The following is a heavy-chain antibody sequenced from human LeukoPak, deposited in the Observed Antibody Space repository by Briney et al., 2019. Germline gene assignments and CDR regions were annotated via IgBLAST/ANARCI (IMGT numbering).Heavy chain of an antibody. CDR2: INHSGST. Sequence: PSETLSLTXAVYGGSFSGYYWSWIRQPPGKGLEWIGEINHSGSTNYNPSLKSRVTTSVDTSKNQSSLKLSSVTAADTAVYYCARYTLGYCSSTSCYVGAFDIWGQGTMVTVSS. D-gene: IGHD2-2*01. V-gene: IGHV4-34*01. CDR3: ARYTLGYCSSTSCYVGAFDI. CDR1: GGSFSGYY. J-gene: IGHJ3*02.